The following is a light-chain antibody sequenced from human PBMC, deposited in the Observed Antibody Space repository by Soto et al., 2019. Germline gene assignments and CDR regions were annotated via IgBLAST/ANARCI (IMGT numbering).Light chain of an antibody. CDR2: TAS. Sequence: DIQMTQSPSSLSASVGDRVAITCRASQDISNYLAWYQQKPGKVPKLLIYTASTLQSGVPSRFSGSRSGTEFTLTISSLQPEDVATYYCQKYNSAPWTFGQGTKVEIK. J-gene: IGKJ1*01. V-gene: IGKV1-27*01. CDR3: QKYNSAPWT. CDR1: QDISNY.